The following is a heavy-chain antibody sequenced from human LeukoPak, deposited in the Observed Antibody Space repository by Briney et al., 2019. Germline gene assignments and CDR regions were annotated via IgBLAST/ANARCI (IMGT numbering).Heavy chain of an antibody. D-gene: IGHD5/OR15-5a*01. J-gene: IGHJ4*02. CDR2: FDPEGGEA. Sequence: ASVKVSCKVSGDTLSELSMHWVRQAPGKGLEWMGGFDPEGGEAIYAQKFQGRLTMTEDTSTDTAYMDLRSLRSDDTAVYYCTAGGVYSPLDHWGQGTQVTVSS. CDR3: TAGGVYSPLDH. CDR1: GDTLSELS. V-gene: IGHV1-24*01.